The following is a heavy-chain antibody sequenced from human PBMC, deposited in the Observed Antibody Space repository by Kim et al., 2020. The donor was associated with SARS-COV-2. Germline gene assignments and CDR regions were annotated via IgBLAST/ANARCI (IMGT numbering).Heavy chain of an antibody. V-gene: IGHV4-34*01. D-gene: IGHD3-9*01. J-gene: IGHJ6*02. Sequence: SRVTISVDTSKNQFSLKLSSVTAADTAVYYCASSPYYDILTGGAYYGMDVWGQGTTVTVSS. CDR3: ASSPYYDILTGGAYYGMDV.